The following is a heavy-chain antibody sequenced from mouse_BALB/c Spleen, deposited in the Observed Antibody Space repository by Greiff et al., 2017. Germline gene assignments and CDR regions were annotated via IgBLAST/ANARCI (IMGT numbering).Heavy chain of an antibody. CDR3: GKYGLGLDY. CDR2: IDPANGNT. D-gene: IGHD1-2*01. CDR1: GFNIKDTY. V-gene: IGHV14-3*02. J-gene: IGHJ4*01. Sequence: VQLKESGAELVKPGASVKLSCTASGFNIKDTYMHWVKQRPEQGLEWIGRIDPANGNTKYDPKLQGKATITADTSSNTAYLQLSSLTSEDTAVYYCGKYGLGLDYWGQGTSVTVSS.